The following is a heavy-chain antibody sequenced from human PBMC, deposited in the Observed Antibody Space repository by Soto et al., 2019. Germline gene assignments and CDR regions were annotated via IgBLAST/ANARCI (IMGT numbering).Heavy chain of an antibody. CDR1: GYNFSGYW. J-gene: IGHJ4*02. CDR3: ARGGVSTRTFDY. V-gene: IGHV5-51*01. CDR2: IYPSDSDT. D-gene: IGHD3-3*01. Sequence: XESLKISCKGSGYNFSGYWIAWVRQMPGKGLELMGIIYPSDSDTRYRPSYQGQVTISADKSISSAYLQWSSLRASDTAMYYCARGGVSTRTFDYWGQGTPVTVSS.